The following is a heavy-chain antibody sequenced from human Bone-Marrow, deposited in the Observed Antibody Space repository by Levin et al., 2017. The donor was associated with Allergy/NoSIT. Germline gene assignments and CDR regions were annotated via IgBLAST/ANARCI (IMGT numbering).Heavy chain of an antibody. CDR2: ISGSGGST. CDR3: AKDRRGGSGWYYFDY. D-gene: IGHD6-19*01. CDR1: GFTFSSYA. J-gene: IGHJ4*02. V-gene: IGHV3-23*01. Sequence: PSETLSLTCAASGFTFSSYAMSWVRQAPGKGLEWVSAISGSGGSTYYADSVKGRFTISRDNSKNTLYLQMNSLRAEDTAVYYCAKDRRGGSGWYYFDYWGQGTLVTVSS.